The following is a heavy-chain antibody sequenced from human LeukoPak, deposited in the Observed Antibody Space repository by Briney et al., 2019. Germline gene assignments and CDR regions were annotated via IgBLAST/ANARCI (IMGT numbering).Heavy chain of an antibody. CDR3: ARAEAAAGTLGEYYYYYYMDV. V-gene: IGHV3-21*01. J-gene: IGHJ6*03. Sequence: PGGSLTLSWSASGFTVSSYSTNSVRQAPGKGLEWVSSISSSSSYIYYADSVKGRFTFSRDNAKNSLYLQMNSLRAEDTAVYYCARAEAAAGTLGEYYYYYYMDVWGKGTTVTVSS. D-gene: IGHD6-13*01. CDR2: ISSSSSYI. CDR1: GFTVSSYS.